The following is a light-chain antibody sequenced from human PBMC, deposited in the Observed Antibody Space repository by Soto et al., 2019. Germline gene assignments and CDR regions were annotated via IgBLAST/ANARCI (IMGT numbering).Light chain of an antibody. CDR1: QALNTR. J-gene: IGKJ1*01. CDR2: LTS. Sequence: EIVLTQSPATLSAFPGDRVTLSCRASQALNTRLAWYQHKPGQAPRLLIYLTSNRAAGVPSRFSAWGSETDFTLTISDVQPEDFAVYYCHQRQSWPRTFGQWTQGDIK. CDR3: HQRQSWPRT. V-gene: IGKV3-11*01.